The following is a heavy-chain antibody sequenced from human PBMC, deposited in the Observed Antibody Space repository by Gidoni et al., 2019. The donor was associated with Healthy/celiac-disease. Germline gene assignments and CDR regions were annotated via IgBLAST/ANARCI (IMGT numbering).Heavy chain of an antibody. CDR3: ALTSNYDILTGYYTN. J-gene: IGHJ4*02. Sequence: EVQLLESGGGLVQPGGSMRLSCAASGITFSSYAMRWVRQAPGKGLEWGTAIAGGGSSTYYAGSVGGRFTISRDNSKNTLYLQMNSLRAEDTAVYYCALTSNYDILTGYYTNWGQGTLVTVSS. CDR1: GITFSSYA. V-gene: IGHV3-23*01. CDR2: IAGGGSST. D-gene: IGHD3-9*01.